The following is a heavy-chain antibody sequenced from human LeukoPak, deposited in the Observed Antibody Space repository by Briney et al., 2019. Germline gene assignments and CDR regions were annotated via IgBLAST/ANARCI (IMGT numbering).Heavy chain of an antibody. V-gene: IGHV3-21*01. CDR1: GFTFSSYS. CDR3: ARGQSWLLPPDY. Sequence: TGGSLRLSCAASGFTFSSYSMNWVRQAPGKGLEWVSSISSSSSYIYYADSVKGRFTISRDNAKNSLYLQMNSLRAEDTAVYYCARGQSWLLPPDYWGQGTLVTASS. D-gene: IGHD3-22*01. J-gene: IGHJ4*02. CDR2: ISSSSSYI.